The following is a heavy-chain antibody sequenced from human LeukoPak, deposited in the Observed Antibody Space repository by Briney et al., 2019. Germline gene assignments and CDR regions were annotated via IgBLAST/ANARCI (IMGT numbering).Heavy chain of an antibody. V-gene: IGHV4-39*01. CDR1: GGSLSSSSYY. J-gene: IGHJ3*02. CDR3: AAARTSKYVSKHTIAVAGDDAFDI. CDR2: IYYSGST. D-gene: IGHD6-19*01. Sequence: PSETLFLTCTVSGGSLSSSSYYWGWIRQPPGKGLEWIGSIYYSGSTYYNPSLKSRVTISVDTSKNQFSLKLSSVTAADTAVYYCAAARTSKYVSKHTIAVAGDDAFDIWGQGTMVTVSS.